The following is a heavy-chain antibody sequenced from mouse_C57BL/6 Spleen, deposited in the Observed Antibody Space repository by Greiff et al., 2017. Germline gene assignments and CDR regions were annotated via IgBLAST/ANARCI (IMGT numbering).Heavy chain of an antibody. CDR2: ISSGGDYI. CDR3: TRVAYYGSSHWYFDV. V-gene: IGHV5-9-1*02. J-gene: IGHJ1*03. CDR1: GFTFSSYA. Sequence: DVHLVESGEGLVKPGGSLKLSCAASGFTFSSYAMSWVRQTPDKRLEWVAYISSGGDYIYYADTVKGRFTISRDNARNTLYLQMSSLKSEDTAMYYCTRVAYYGSSHWYFDVWGTGTTVTVSS. D-gene: IGHD1-1*01.